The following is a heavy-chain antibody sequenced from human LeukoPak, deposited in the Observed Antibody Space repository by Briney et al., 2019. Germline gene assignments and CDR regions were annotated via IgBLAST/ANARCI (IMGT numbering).Heavy chain of an antibody. V-gene: IGHV1-18*01. CDR2: ISAYNGNT. CDR1: GYIFTSYG. J-gene: IGHJ4*02. D-gene: IGHD3-22*01. Sequence: GASVKVSCKASGYIFTSYGISWVRQAPGQWLEWMGWISAYNGNTNYAQKLQGRVTMTTDTSTSTAYMELRSLRSDDTAVYYCARQTYYYDQFDYWGQGTLVTVSS. CDR3: ARQTYYYDQFDY.